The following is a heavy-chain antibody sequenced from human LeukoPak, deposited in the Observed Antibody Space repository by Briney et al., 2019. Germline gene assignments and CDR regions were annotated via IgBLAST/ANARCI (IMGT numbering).Heavy chain of an antibody. CDR3: ARGEMATIWSD. V-gene: IGHV4-31*03. CDR2: IYYSGST. D-gene: IGHD5-24*01. Sequence: SQTLSLTCTVSGGSISSGGYYWSWLRQHPGKGLEWIGYIYYSGSTYYNPSLKSRVTISVDTSKNQFSLKLSSVTAADTAVYYCARGEMATIWSDWGQGTLVTVSS. CDR1: GGSISSGGYY. J-gene: IGHJ4*02.